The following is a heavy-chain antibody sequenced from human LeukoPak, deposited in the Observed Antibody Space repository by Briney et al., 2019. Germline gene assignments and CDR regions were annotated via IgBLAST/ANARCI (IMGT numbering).Heavy chain of an antibody. CDR1: GFTFSSYW. V-gene: IGHV3-74*01. Sequence: GGSLRLSCAASGFTFSSYWMHWARQAPGKGLVWVSRINSDGSSTSYADSVKGRFTISRDNAKNTLYLQMNSLRAEDTAVYYCARDGAYDFWSGYQYYFDYWGQGTLVTVSS. D-gene: IGHD3-3*01. CDR2: INSDGSST. J-gene: IGHJ4*02. CDR3: ARDGAYDFWSGYQYYFDY.